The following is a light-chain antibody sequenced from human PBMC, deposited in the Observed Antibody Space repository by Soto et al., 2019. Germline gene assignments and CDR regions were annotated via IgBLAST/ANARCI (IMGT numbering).Light chain of an antibody. CDR2: DAS. CDR1: QDISDF. Sequence: DFQMTQSPSSLSASVGDRVTITCQASQDISDFLNWYQQKPGAAPKLLIYDASNLQAGVPSRFSGSGSGTDFTFTISSLQPEDVATYCCQQTSAAPFTFGPGTKVDIK. CDR3: QQTSAAPFT. J-gene: IGKJ3*01. V-gene: IGKV1-33*01.